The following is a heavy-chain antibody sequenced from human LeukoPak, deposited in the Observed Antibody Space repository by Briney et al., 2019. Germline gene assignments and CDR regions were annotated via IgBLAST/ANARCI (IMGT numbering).Heavy chain of an antibody. CDR1: GGSISSYY. V-gene: IGHV4-4*07. CDR3: ARDISYYYDSSGSPDY. J-gene: IGHJ4*02. D-gene: IGHD3-22*01. Sequence: SETLSLTCTVSGGSISSYYWSWIRQPAGKGLEWIGRIYTSGSTNHNPSLKSRVTMSVDTSKNQFSLKLSSVTAADTAVYYCARDISYYYDSSGSPDYWGQGTLVTVSS. CDR2: IYTSGST.